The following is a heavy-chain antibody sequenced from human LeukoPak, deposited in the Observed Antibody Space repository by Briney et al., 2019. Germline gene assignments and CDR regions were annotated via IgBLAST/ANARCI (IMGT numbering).Heavy chain of an antibody. Sequence: SETLSLTCTVSGGSISSSSYYWGWIRQPPGKGLEWIGSIYSSGSTYYNPSFKSRVTISVDTSKNQFSLKLTSVTAADTAVYYCARDFGFGSAWGQGALVTVSS. D-gene: IGHD6-19*01. J-gene: IGHJ5*02. CDR2: IYSSGST. CDR1: GGSISSSSYY. CDR3: ARDFGFGSA. V-gene: IGHV4-39*02.